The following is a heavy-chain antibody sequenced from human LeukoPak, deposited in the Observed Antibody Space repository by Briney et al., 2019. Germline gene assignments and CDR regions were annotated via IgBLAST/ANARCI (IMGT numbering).Heavy chain of an antibody. CDR2: IYSSGSA. Sequence: KASETLSLTCTVSGGSISSYYWSWIRQPAGKGLEWIGRIYSSGSANYNPSLKSRLAMSVDTSKNQFSLRLSSVTAADTAVYYCARNKRLGWERADTTFDYWGRGTLVTVSS. V-gene: IGHV4-4*07. D-gene: IGHD1-1*01. J-gene: IGHJ4*02. CDR3: ARNKRLGWERADTTFDY. CDR1: GGSISSYY.